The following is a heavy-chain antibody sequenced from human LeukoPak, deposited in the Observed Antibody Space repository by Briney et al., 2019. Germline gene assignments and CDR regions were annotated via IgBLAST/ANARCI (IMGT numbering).Heavy chain of an antibody. V-gene: IGHV3-33*08. J-gene: IGHJ4*02. CDR2: IWYDGSNK. CDR1: GFTFSSYG. Sequence: GGSLRLSCAASGFTFSSYGMHWVRQAPGKGLEWVAVIWYDGSNKYYADSVKGRFTISRDNSKNTLYLQMNSLRAEDTAVYYCARDPGYSSGWYYWGQGTLVTVSS. CDR3: ARDPGYSSGWYY. D-gene: IGHD6-19*01.